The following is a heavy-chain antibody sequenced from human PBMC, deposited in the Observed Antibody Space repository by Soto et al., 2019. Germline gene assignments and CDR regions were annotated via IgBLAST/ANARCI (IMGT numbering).Heavy chain of an antibody. CDR1: GGSISSGGYY. V-gene: IGHV4-31*03. CDR2: IYYSGST. J-gene: IGHJ2*01. CDR3: ARDWHHYGDGRYFDL. D-gene: IGHD4-17*01. Sequence: QVQLQESGPGLVKPSQTLSLTCTVSGGSISSGGYYWSWIRQHPGNGLEWIGYIYYSGSTYYSPSLKSRVTISVDTSKNHFSLKLSSVTAADTAVYYCARDWHHYGDGRYFDLWGRGTLVTVSS.